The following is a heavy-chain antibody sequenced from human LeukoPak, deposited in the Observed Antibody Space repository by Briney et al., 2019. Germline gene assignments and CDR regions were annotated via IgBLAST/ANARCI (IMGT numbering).Heavy chain of an antibody. CDR3: AKDVKTMTDLDS. D-gene: IGHD1-1*01. CDR2: ISGGTTST. J-gene: IGHJ4*02. V-gene: IGHV3-23*01. Sequence: PGGSLRLSCAASGFTFSSYAMSWVRQPPGKGLEWVSVISGGTTSTYYADSVKGRFTISRDNSKNILYLQMNSLRAEDTAVYYRAKDVKTMTDLDSWGQGTLVTVSS. CDR1: GFTFSSYA.